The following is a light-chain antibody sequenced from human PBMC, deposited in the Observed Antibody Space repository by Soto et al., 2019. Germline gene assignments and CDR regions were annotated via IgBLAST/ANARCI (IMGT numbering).Light chain of an antibody. V-gene: IGKV1-9*01. Sequence: DIQMTQSPSTVSASVGDSVTITCRASQTINDYLAWFQKKEGKAPELLIYPASTLQGGVPSRFSGHGSGIEFTLTISRLQPADFATYYCQQLRAYPHTFGQGTRLESK. CDR1: QTINDY. CDR2: PAS. CDR3: QQLRAYPHT. J-gene: IGKJ5*01.